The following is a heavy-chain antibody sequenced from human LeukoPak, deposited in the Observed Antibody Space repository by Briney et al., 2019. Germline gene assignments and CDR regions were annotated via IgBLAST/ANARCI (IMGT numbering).Heavy chain of an antibody. CDR2: ISSSSSYI. CDR3: ARGALDAATPFDS. Sequence: GGSLRLSCAASGFTFSSYSMNWVRQAPGKGLEWVSSISSSSSYIYYADSLKGRFTISRDNAKKSVYLQMNSLRAEDTAVYSCARGALDAATPFDSWGQGTLVTVSS. V-gene: IGHV3-21*01. J-gene: IGHJ5*01. CDR1: GFTFSSYS. D-gene: IGHD2-15*01.